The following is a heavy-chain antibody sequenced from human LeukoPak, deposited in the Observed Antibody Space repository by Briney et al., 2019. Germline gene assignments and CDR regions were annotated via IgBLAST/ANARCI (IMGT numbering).Heavy chain of an antibody. CDR2: IYYSGST. CDR3: ARLVLVASADDAFDI. D-gene: IGHD2-15*01. CDR1: GGSISSGGYY. Sequence: SETLSLTCTVSGGSISSGGYYWSWIRQHPGKGLEWIGYIYYSGSTYYNPSLKSRVTISVDTSKNQFSLKLSSVTAADTAVYYCARLVLVASADDAFDIWGQGTMVTVSS. J-gene: IGHJ3*02. V-gene: IGHV4-31*03.